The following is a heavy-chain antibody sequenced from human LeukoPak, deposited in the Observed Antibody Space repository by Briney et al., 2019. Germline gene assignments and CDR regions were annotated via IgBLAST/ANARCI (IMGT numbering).Heavy chain of an antibody. CDR3: ARIGIAVAGTGFDP. D-gene: IGHD6-19*01. Sequence: SVRVSCKASGGTFSSYAISWVRQAPGQGLEWMGRIIPIFGTANYAQKFQGRVTITTDESTSTAYMELSSLRSEDTAVYYCARIGIAVAGTGFDPWGQGTLVTVSS. CDR2: IIPIFGTA. CDR1: GGTFSSYA. J-gene: IGHJ5*02. V-gene: IGHV1-69*05.